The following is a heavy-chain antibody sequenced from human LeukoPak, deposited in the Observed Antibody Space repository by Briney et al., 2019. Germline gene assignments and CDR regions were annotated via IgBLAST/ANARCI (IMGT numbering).Heavy chain of an antibody. D-gene: IGHD5-24*01. V-gene: IGHV5-51*01. J-gene: IGHJ4*02. CDR2: IYPGDSDT. CDR3: GRLRDGYSDY. CDR1: GYTFTSFW. Sequence: GESLKISCKGSGYTFTSFWIGWVRQMPGKGLEWMGIIYPGDSDTRYSPSLQGQVTISADKSISTAYLQWNSLQASDTAIYYCGRLRDGYSDYWGQGTLVTVSS.